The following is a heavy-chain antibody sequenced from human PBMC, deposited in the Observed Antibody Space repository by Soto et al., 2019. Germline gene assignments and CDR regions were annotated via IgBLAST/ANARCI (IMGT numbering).Heavy chain of an antibody. V-gene: IGHV4-39*01. Sequence: SETLSLTCTVSGGSISSGDCYWGWIRQPPGKGLEWVGSIYYSRSTTYNPSLKNRVTVSVDTSKNQLSLRLSFVSAADTAVYYCARHADSSGRGSDFWGQGTRVTVSS. D-gene: IGHD3-22*01. CDR1: GGSISSGDCY. CDR2: IYYSRST. J-gene: IGHJ4*02. CDR3: ARHADSSGRGSDF.